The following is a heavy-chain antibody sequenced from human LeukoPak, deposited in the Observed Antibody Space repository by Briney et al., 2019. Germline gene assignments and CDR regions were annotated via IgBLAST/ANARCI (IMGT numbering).Heavy chain of an antibody. D-gene: IGHD6-13*01. Sequence: GRSLRLSCAASGFTFSSYAMHWVRQAPGKGLEWVAVISYDGSNKYYADSVKGRFTISRDNSKNTLYLQMNSLRAEDTAVYYCARSYSSTPQYYYYYYMDVWGKGTTVTVSS. CDR1: GFTFSSYA. CDR3: ARSYSSTPQYYYYYYMDV. J-gene: IGHJ6*03. CDR2: ISYDGSNK. V-gene: IGHV3-30-3*01.